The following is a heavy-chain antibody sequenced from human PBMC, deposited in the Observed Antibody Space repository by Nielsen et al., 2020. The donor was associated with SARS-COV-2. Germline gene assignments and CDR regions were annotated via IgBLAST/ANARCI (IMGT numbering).Heavy chain of an antibody. V-gene: IGHV3-9*01. J-gene: IGHJ6*02. D-gene: IGHD4-17*01. CDR3: ASFLEGTVTTTGDLDHRVTYYYGMDV. Sequence: GGSLRLSCAASGFTFDDYAMHWVRQAPGKGLEWVSGISWNSGSIGYADSVKGRFTISRDNAKNSLYLQMNSLRAEDTAVYYCASFLEGTVTTTGDLDHRVTYYYGMDVWGQGTTVTVSS. CDR1: GFTFDDYA. CDR2: ISWNSGSI.